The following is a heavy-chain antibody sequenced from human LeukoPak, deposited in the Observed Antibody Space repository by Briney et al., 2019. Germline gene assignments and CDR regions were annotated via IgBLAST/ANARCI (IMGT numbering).Heavy chain of an antibody. CDR3: AKDGVGATWFGH. CDR2: IYSSGAT. D-gene: IGHD1-26*01. V-gene: IGHV3-66*03. CDR1: GFSVNNNY. J-gene: IGHJ5*02. Sequence: GGSLRLSCAASGFSVNNNYLSWARQAPGKGLEWVSSIYSSGATYCAESVKGRFSISRDSSKNTFDLQMNTLRTEDTAVYYCAKDGVGATWFGHWGQGALVTVSS.